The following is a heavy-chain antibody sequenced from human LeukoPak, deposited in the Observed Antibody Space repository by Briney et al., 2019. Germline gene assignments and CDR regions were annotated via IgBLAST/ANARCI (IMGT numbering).Heavy chain of an antibody. V-gene: IGHV4-4*02. J-gene: IGHJ5*02. Sequence: PSGTLSLTCAVSGGSITSGNWWSWVRQPPGKGLEWIGEIYHSGSTNYNPSLKSRVTISVDKSKNQFSLILTSVTTADTALYFCARQGWFTDINWFDLWGQGTLVTVSS. CDR1: GGSITSGNW. D-gene: IGHD2-15*01. CDR3: ARQGWFTDINWFDL. CDR2: IYHSGST.